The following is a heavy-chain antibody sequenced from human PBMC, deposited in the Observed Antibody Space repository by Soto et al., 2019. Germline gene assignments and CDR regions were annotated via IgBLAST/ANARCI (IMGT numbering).Heavy chain of an antibody. CDR1: GFSLSTSGVG. Sequence: QITLKESGPTLVKPTQTLTLTCTFSGFSLSTSGVGVGWIRQPPGKALEWLALIYWDDDKRYSPSLKSRLTITKYTSKNQVVLTMTNMDPVDTATYYCAHTLYGSGSYYSGVDAFDIWGQGTMVTVSS. CDR2: IYWDDDK. V-gene: IGHV2-5*02. J-gene: IGHJ3*02. D-gene: IGHD3-10*01. CDR3: AHTLYGSGSYYSGVDAFDI.